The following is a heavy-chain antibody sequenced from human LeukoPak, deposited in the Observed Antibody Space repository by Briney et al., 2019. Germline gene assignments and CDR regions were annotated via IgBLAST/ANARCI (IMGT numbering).Heavy chain of an antibody. CDR2: IYYSGST. J-gene: IGHJ4*02. D-gene: IGHD6-19*01. CDR1: GGSISSSSYY. Sequence: SETLSLTCTVSGGSISSSSYYWGWIRQPPGKGLEWIGSIYYSGSTYYNPSLKSRVTISVDTSKNQFSLKLSSVTAADTAVYYCARRGIAVAGEGFVFDYWGQGTLVTVSS. V-gene: IGHV4-39*01. CDR3: ARRGIAVAGEGFVFDY.